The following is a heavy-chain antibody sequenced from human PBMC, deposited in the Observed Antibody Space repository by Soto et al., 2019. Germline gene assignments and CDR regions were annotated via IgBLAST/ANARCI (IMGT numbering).Heavy chain of an antibody. CDR3: ATPYSGYDFAAFDI. V-gene: IGHV1-69*02. CDR2: IIPILGIA. Sequence: QVQLVQSGAEVKKPGSSVKVSCKASGGTFSSYTISWVRQAPGQGLEWMGRIIPILGIANYAQKFQGRVTITADKSTSTAYMELSSLRSDDTAVYYCATPYSGYDFAAFDIWGQGTMVTVSS. D-gene: IGHD5-12*01. CDR1: GGTFSSYT. J-gene: IGHJ3*02.